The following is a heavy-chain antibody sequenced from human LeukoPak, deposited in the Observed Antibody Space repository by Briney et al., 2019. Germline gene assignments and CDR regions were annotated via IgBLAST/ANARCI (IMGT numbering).Heavy chain of an antibody. V-gene: IGHV1-18*01. CDR2: ISAYNGNT. D-gene: IGHD3-10*01. Sequence: GASVKVSCKASGYTFTSYGISWVRQAPGQGLEWMGWISAYNGNTNYAQKLQGRVTMTTDTSTSTAYMELRSLRSDDTAVYYCARGPLVRLALYYYMDVWGKGTTVTVSS. CDR3: ARGPLVRLALYYYMDV. J-gene: IGHJ6*03. CDR1: GYTFTSYG.